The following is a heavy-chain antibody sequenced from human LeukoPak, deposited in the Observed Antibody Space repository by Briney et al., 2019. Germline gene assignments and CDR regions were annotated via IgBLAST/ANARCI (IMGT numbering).Heavy chain of an antibody. D-gene: IGHD4-17*01. CDR3: TRPNYGDYADDY. J-gene: IGHJ4*02. Sequence: GGSLRLSCAASGFAFSGSAMHWVRRASGKGLEWVGRIRSKANNYETTYAPSVKGRFAISRDDSKNTAYLQMNGLKTEDTAMYYCTRPNYGDYADDYWGQGTLVTVSS. CDR1: GFAFSGSA. V-gene: IGHV3-73*01. CDR2: IRSKANNYET.